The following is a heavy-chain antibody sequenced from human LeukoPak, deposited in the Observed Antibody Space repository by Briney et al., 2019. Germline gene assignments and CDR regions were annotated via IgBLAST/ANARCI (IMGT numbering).Heavy chain of an antibody. V-gene: IGHV3-7*01. CDR3: VRALGSSSADY. J-gene: IGHJ4*02. CDR2: IKQNGSEK. Sequence: PGGSLRLSCAGAGFTFNRYWMSWVRRAPGKGLQWLANIKQNGSEKYYVDSVEGRFTISRDNTKNSVSLQMNSLRGEDTAVYYCVRALGSSSADYWGQGTLVTVSS. CDR1: GFTFNRYW. D-gene: IGHD6-6*01.